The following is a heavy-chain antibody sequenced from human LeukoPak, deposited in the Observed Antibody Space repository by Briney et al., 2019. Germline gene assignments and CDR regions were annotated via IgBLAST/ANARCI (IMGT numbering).Heavy chain of an antibody. D-gene: IGHD5-18*01. CDR2: IAPSDSDT. CDR1: GYSFTSFW. J-gene: IGHJ4*02. CDR3: ARQTAMGRSGDY. Sequence: KDGESLKISCKASGYSFTSFWICWVRQLPGKGLEWMGIIAPSDSDTRYTPSFQGQVTISADKSLSTAYLQWDSLKASDAAMYYCARQTAMGRSGDYWGQGTLVTVSS. V-gene: IGHV5-51*01.